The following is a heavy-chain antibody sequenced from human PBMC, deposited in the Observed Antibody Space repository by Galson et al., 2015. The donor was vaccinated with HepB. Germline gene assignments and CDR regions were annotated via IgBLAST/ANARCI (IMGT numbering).Heavy chain of an antibody. D-gene: IGHD1-26*01. CDR1: GFTFSSYG. V-gene: IGHV3-30*03. CDR3: ASPHTSGSYYRFDY. J-gene: IGHJ4*02. Sequence: SLRLSCAASGFTFSSYGMHWVRQAPGKGLEWVAVISYDGSNKYHADSVRGRFTISRDNSKNTLYLQMNSLRAEDTAVYYCASPHTSGSYYRFDYWGQGTLVTVSS. CDR2: ISYDGSNK.